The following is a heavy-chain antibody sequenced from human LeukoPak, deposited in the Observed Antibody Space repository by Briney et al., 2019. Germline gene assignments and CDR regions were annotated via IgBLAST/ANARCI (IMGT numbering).Heavy chain of an antibody. CDR1: GFSLSIFA. Sequence: GGSLRLSCVASGFSLSIFAMTWVRQAPGKGLEWVSGISASGDDTYYADSVKGRFTISRDSSTLYLQMNSLRAEDTAVYYCAKDAVNIVVVPAAIRYWGQGTLVTVSS. J-gene: IGHJ4*02. D-gene: IGHD2-2*01. CDR2: ISASGDDT. V-gene: IGHV3-23*01. CDR3: AKDAVNIVVVPAAIRY.